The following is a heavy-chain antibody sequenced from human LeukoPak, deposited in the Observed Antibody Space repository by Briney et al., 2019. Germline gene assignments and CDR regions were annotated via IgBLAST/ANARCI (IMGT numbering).Heavy chain of an antibody. D-gene: IGHD5-24*01. V-gene: IGHV3-30*04. CDR2: VSYDGNDK. CDR1: GFTFTRNA. Sequence: GRSLRLSCVASGFTFTRNAMRWVRQAPGKGLEWVTVVSYDGNDKYYADCVKGGFTISRDNSKNTVYLQMNSLRAEDTAVYYCARDDALATDGFDSWGQGTLVTVSS. J-gene: IGHJ4*02. CDR3: ARDDALATDGFDS.